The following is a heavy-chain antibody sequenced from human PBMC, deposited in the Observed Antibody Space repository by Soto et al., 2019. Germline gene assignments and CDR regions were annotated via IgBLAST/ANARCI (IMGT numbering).Heavy chain of an antibody. CDR3: ARGRYYYDTTGFPSQDY. V-gene: IGHV4-31*03. J-gene: IGHJ4*02. CDR1: GGSISSGGYY. D-gene: IGHD3-22*01. Sequence: QVQLQESGPGLVKPSQTLSLTCTVSGGSISSGGYYWTWIRQHPGKGLEWIGHIFYSGSTSYNPSLKSRIALSRDTSENQFSLRLSSVTAADTAVYYCARGRYYYDTTGFPSQDYWGRGTLVTVSS. CDR2: IFYSGST.